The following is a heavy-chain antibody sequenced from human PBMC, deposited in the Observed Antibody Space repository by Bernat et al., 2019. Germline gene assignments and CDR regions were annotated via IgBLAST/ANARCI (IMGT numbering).Heavy chain of an antibody. V-gene: IGHV3-23*01. Sequence: DVQLMESGGDLVQPGGSLRLSCAASGFTFSDSGMSWVRLPPGKGLEWVSTISSDGENTHYAGSVQGRFTISRDNSQSTLYLQMDSVRAEDAAIYYCAKVSAPYFAYWGQGALVTVSS. CDR3: AKVSAPYFAY. CDR1: GFTFSDSG. CDR2: ISSDGENT. D-gene: IGHD3-16*01. J-gene: IGHJ4*02.